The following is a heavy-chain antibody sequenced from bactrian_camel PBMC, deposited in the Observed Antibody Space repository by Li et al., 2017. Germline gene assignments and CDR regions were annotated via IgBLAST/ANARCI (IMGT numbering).Heavy chain of an antibody. CDR3: AATPNRPWFGPLNVRDYMY. Sequence: DVQLVESGGGSVQAGGSLRLSCAASGYTYNRNCMAWFRQAPGKEREGVARIATGSGNTYYADSVKGRFTISQDNAKNTVYLQMNSLKPEDTAIYYCAATPNRPWFGPLNVRDYMYWGQGTQVTVS. CDR2: IATGSGNT. CDR1: GYTYNRNC. J-gene: IGHJ4*01. V-gene: IGHV3S40*01. D-gene: IGHD2*01.